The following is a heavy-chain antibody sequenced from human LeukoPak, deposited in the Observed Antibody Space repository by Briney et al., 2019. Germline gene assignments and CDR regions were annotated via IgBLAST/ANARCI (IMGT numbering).Heavy chain of an antibody. CDR2: ISVYNGNT. V-gene: IGHV1-18*01. D-gene: IGHD3-16*01. J-gene: IGHJ6*03. CDR1: GYTFTSYG. Sequence: ASVTVSFKASGYTFTSYGSSWVRQAPGQGLEWMGWISVYNGNTNNAQKFQGRVTMTRDTSISTAYLELRGQSSDDTAVSYCARGSGGHYYYYMDVWGKGTTVTVSS. CDR3: ARGSGGHYYYYMDV.